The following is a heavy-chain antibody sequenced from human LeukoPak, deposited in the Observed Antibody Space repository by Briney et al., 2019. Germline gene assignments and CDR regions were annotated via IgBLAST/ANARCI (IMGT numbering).Heavy chain of an antibody. CDR3: ATGGSPGYFDY. D-gene: IGHD3-16*01. J-gene: IGHJ4*02. Sequence: PSETLSLTCTVSGGSISSGGYYWSWIRQHPGKGLEWIGYIYYSGSTYYNPSLKSRVTISVDTSKNQFSLKLSSVTAADTAVYYCATGGSPGYFDYWGQGTLVTVSS. CDR1: GGSISSGGYY. V-gene: IGHV4-31*03. CDR2: IYYSGST.